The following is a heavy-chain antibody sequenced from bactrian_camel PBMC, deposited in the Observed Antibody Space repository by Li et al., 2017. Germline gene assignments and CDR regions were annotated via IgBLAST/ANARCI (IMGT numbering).Heavy chain of an antibody. V-gene: IGHV3S55*01. J-gene: IGHJ4*01. D-gene: IGHD5*01. Sequence: QLVESGGGSVQAGGSLRLSCTASGFTFDDSDTGWYRQAPGNECELVSTTSSDGTTDYADSVKGRFTVSRDHAKATLDLEMNTLKPEDTAMYYCGYDLPRYCDLKVRTTRTRKWGQGTQV. CDR1: GFTFDDSD. CDR2: TSSDGTT. CDR3: GYDLPRYCDLKVRTTRTRK.